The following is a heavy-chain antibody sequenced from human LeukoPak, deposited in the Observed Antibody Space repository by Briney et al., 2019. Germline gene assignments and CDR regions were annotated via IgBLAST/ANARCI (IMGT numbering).Heavy chain of an antibody. CDR1: GYTFTGYY. D-gene: IGHD6-19*01. Sequence: ASVKVSCKASGYTFTGYYMHWVQQAPGKGLEWMGLVGPEDGETIYAEKFQGRVTITADTSTDTAYMELSSLRSEDTAVYYCATLKGGSGVWGQGTMVTVSS. V-gene: IGHV1-69-2*01. CDR3: ATLKGGSGV. J-gene: IGHJ3*01. CDR2: VGPEDGET.